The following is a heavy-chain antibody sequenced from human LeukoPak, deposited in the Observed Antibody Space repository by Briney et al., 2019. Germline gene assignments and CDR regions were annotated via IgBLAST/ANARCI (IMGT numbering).Heavy chain of an antibody. CDR1: GFSFNSAW. J-gene: IGHJ4*02. CDR2: IKSKTDGGTA. D-gene: IGHD5/OR15-5a*01. V-gene: IGHV3-15*01. Sequence: PGGSLRLSCAASGFSFNSAWMSWVRQAPGKGLEWVGQIKSKTDGGTADYAAPVKGRFTISRDDSKKTLYLLMNSLKTEDTAVYYCAADVPNGGVYVPVDYWGQGTLVTVSS. CDR3: AADVPNGGVYVPVDY.